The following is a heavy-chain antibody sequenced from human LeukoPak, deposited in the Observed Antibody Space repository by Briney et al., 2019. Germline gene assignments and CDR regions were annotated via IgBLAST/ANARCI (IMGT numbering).Heavy chain of an antibody. J-gene: IGHJ4*02. CDR2: IYTRGST. Sequence: SEALSLTCSVSGGSISTYHWNWIRQPPGKGLEWIGFIYTRGSTSYNPSLQSRVTISVDTSENQFSLTLSSVTAADTAVYYCARADFSSSWSRVFDYWGQGILVTVSS. CDR3: ARADFSSSWSRVFDY. D-gene: IGHD6-13*01. CDR1: GGSISTYH. V-gene: IGHV4-4*09.